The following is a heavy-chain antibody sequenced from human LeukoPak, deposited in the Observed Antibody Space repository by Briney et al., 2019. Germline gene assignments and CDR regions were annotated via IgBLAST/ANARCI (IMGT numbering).Heavy chain of an antibody. CDR2: IFYTGST. Sequence: SETLSLTCTVSGDSIGTYYWSWIRQPPGKGLEWIGYIFYTGSTNYNPSLKSRVTISVDTSRNQFSLKLSSVTAADTAVYYCARVGYSGYEALYYFDYWGQGTLVTVPS. V-gene: IGHV4-59*01. D-gene: IGHD5-12*01. J-gene: IGHJ4*02. CDR3: ARVGYSGYEALYYFDY. CDR1: GDSIGTYY.